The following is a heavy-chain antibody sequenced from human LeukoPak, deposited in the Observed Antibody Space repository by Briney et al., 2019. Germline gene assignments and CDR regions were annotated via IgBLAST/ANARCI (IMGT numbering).Heavy chain of an antibody. CDR2: IRFDASNK. D-gene: IGHD1-20*01. CDR3: AKDYGLTGTGGAWLDP. CDR1: GFTFNSYG. Sequence: GGSLRLSCAASGFTFNSYGMHWVRQAPGMGLEWVAFIRFDASNKYYADSVKVRFTISRDNSKNTLYLQMNSLRAEDAAVYYCAKDYGLTGTGGAWLDPWGQGTLVTVSS. J-gene: IGHJ5*02. V-gene: IGHV3-30*02.